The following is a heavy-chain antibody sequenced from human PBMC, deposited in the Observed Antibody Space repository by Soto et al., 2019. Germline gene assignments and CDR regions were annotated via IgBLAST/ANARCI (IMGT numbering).Heavy chain of an antibody. D-gene: IGHD6-25*01. CDR1: GGSISSYY. CDR2: IHYSGST. CDR3: ARGGVAARKGRWFDP. Sequence: QVQLQESGPGLVKPSETLSLTCTVSGGSISSYYWGWIRQPPGKGLGWIGYIHYSGSTNYNPSLRSRVTISVDTPKNQFSLNVNSMIAADTAIYYCARGGVAARKGRWFDPWGQGTLVTVSS. J-gene: IGHJ5*02. V-gene: IGHV4-59*01.